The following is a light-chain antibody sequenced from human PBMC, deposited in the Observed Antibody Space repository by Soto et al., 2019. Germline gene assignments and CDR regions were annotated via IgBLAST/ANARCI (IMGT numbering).Light chain of an antibody. J-gene: IGLJ2*01. V-gene: IGLV2-14*01. CDR1: SSDVGGYNY. Sequence: QAASVSGSPGQSITISCTGTSSDVGGYNYVSWYQQHPGKAPKLMIYDVSNRPSGVSNRFSGSKSGNTASLTISGLQAEDEADYYCSSYTSSSTVVFGGGTKLTVL. CDR2: DVS. CDR3: SSYTSSSTVV.